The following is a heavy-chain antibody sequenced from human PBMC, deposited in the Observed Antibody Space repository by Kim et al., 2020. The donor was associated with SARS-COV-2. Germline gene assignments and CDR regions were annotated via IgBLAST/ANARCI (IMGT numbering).Heavy chain of an antibody. Sequence: KYSQKFQGRVTITRDTSASTAYMELSSLRSEDTAVYYCARYFGGPGFDYWGQGTLVTVSS. J-gene: IGHJ4*02. V-gene: IGHV1-3*01. D-gene: IGHD3-10*01. CDR3: ARYFGGPGFDY.